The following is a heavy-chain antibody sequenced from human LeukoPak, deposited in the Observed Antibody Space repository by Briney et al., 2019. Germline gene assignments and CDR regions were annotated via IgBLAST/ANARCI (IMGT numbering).Heavy chain of an antibody. V-gene: IGHV3-23*01. J-gene: IGHJ5*02. Sequence: GGSLRLSCAASGFTFTSYSMNWVRQAPGKGLEWVSTISGGGGSTYYADSVKGRFTISRDNSKNTLYLQVNSLRAEDTAVYYCAKSGGRYDYVWGSYRYDWFDPWGQGTLVTVSS. CDR3: AKSGGRYDYVWGSYRYDWFDP. CDR2: ISGGGGST. CDR1: GFTFTSYS. D-gene: IGHD3-16*02.